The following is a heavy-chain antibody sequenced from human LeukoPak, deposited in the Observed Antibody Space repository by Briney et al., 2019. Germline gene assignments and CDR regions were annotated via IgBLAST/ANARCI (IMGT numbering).Heavy chain of an antibody. CDR1: GYTLTDYY. J-gene: IGHJ5*02. Sequence: ASVKASCKSSGYTLTDYYLHWVRQAPGQGLDWMGWISPKNGGTNYAQKFQGRVTMTWDTSISTAYMDLNSLRSDDTAVYYCARGYEYGWFDPWGQGTLVTVSS. V-gene: IGHV1-2*02. D-gene: IGHD3-10*01. CDR2: ISPKNGGT. CDR3: ARGYEYGWFDP.